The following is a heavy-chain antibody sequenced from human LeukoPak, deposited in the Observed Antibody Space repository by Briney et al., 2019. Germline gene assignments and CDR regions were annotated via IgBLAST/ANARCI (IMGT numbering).Heavy chain of an antibody. CDR2: ITWDGGSI. CDR1: GFTFNEYA. CDR3: AKDMGPTLTWHNSFHS. J-gene: IGHJ4*02. V-gene: IGHV3-43D*03. Sequence: GGSLRLSCAASGFTFNEYAMHWVRQAPGKGLEWVSVITWDGGSIHYADSVKGRFTISRDNSKNSLYLQMNSLRPEDTALYYCAKDMGPTLTWHNSFHSWGQGTLVTVSS. D-gene: IGHD3-16*01.